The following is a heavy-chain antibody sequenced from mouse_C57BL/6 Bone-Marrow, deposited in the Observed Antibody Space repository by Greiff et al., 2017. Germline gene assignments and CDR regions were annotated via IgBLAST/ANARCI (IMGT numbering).Heavy chain of an antibody. CDR1: GFTFSDFY. CDR3: ARDANWAWFAY. D-gene: IGHD4-1*02. CDR2: SRNKANDYTT. J-gene: IGHJ3*01. Sequence: EVKLVESGGGLVQSGRSLRLSCATSGFTFSDFYMEWVRQAPGKGLEWIAASRNKANDYTTEYSASVKGRFIVSRDTSQSILYLQMNALRAEDTAIYYCARDANWAWFAYWGQGTLFTVSA. V-gene: IGHV7-1*01.